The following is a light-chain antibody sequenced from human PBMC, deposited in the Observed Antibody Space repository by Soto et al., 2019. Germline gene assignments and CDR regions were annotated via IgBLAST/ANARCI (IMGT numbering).Light chain of an antibody. J-gene: IGLJ2*01. CDR3: ASYTTSSTQV. CDR2: AVT. CDR1: SSDIGGYNL. V-gene: IGLV2-14*01. Sequence: QSALTQPASVSGSPGQSITISCTGTSSDIGGYNLFSWYHQHPGKAPKLLIYAVTNRPSGIPVRFSGSKSGNTASLTISGLLAEDGADYYCASYTTSSTQVFGGGTKLTVL.